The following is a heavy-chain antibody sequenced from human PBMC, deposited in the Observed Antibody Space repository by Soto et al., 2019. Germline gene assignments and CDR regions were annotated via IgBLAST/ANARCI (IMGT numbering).Heavy chain of an antibody. CDR3: AKEGYCSSTSCSHDAFDI. Sequence: EVQLVESGGGLVQPGRSLRLSCAASGFTFDDYAMHWVRQAPGKGLEWVSGISRNSGSIGYADSVKGRFTISRDNAKNSLYLQMNSLRAEDTALYYCAKEGYCSSTSCSHDAFDIWGQGTMVTVSS. V-gene: IGHV3-9*01. CDR2: ISRNSGSI. D-gene: IGHD2-2*01. J-gene: IGHJ3*02. CDR1: GFTFDDYA.